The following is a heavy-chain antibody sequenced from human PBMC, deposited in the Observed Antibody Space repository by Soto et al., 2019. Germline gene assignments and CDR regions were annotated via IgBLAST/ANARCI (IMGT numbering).Heavy chain of an antibody. CDR1: GFTFNTYG. J-gene: IGHJ4*02. Sequence: PGESLKISCVASGFTFNTYGMHWVRQAPGKGLEWVAVISYDGSEKYYVDSVKGRFTISKDNSKNTLYLQMNSLRPEDTAVYYCAKSPNFYCSSPNCYKYYFDHWGQGTRVTVSS. CDR3: AKSPNFYCSSPNCYKYYFDH. CDR2: ISYDGSEK. V-gene: IGHV3-30*18. D-gene: IGHD2-2*02.